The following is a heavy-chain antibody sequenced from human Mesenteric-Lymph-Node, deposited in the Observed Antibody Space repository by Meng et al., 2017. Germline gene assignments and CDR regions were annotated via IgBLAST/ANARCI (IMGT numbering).Heavy chain of an antibody. Sequence: GESLKISCAASGFAVSSNFMSWVRQAPGKGLEWVSVLYDDGSTYYADSVKRRFTNSRDNSKNTLFLQMNSLRVEDTAVYYCARRPYNYYDDCWGQGTLVTVSS. CDR2: LYDDGST. V-gene: IGHV3-53*01. J-gene: IGHJ4*02. D-gene: IGHD5-24*01. CDR1: GFAVSSNF. CDR3: ARRPYNYYDDC.